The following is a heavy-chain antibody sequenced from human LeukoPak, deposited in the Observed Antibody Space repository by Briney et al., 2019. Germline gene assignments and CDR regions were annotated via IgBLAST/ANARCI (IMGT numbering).Heavy chain of an antibody. D-gene: IGHD3-22*01. J-gene: IGHJ3*02. CDR2: INLNSGGT. V-gene: IGHV1-8*02. Sequence: GASVKVSCTASGGTFSSYAISWVRQAPGQGLEWMEWINLNSGGTNYAQKFQGRVTMTRNTSISTAYMELSSLRSEDTAVYYCSRGGNYYDSSEAFDIWGQGTMVTVSS. CDR3: SRGGNYYDSSEAFDI. CDR1: GGTFSSYA.